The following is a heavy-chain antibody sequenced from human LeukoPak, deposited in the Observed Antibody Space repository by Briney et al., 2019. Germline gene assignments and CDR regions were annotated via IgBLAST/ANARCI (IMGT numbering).Heavy chain of an antibody. V-gene: IGHV4-59*08. CDR1: GGSISSYY. CDR3: ARLLGTYYDFWSGPQPPYNWFDP. J-gene: IGHJ5*02. D-gene: IGHD3-3*01. Sequence: SETLSLTCTVSGGSISSYYWSWIRQPPGKGLEWIGYIYYSGSTNYNPSLKSRVTISVDTSKNQFSLKLRSVTAADTAVYYCARLLGTYYDFWSGPQPPYNWFDPWGQGTLVTVSS. CDR2: IYYSGST.